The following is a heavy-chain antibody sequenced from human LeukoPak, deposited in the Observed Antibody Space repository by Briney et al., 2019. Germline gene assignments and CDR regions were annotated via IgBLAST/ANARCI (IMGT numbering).Heavy chain of an antibody. Sequence: SETLSLTCTVSGGSMNSHYWSFIRQPAGKGLGWIGRIHISWTTYYNPSLKSRLTMSVDTSKNQFSMRLTSVTAADTAVYYCTRGDYYDGGGRNWFDPWGQGTLVTVSS. CDR2: IHISWTT. V-gene: IGHV4-4*07. J-gene: IGHJ5*02. CDR3: TRGDYYDGGGRNWFDP. CDR1: GGSMNSHY. D-gene: IGHD3-16*01.